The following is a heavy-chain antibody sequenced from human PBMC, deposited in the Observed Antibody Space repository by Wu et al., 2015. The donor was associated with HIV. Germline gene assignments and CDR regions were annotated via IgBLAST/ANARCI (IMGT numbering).Heavy chain of an antibody. D-gene: IGHD3-9*01. J-gene: IGHJ4*02. V-gene: IGHV1-2*02. CDR3: ARDGIISTGLFD. CDR1: GYNFNGHF. CDR2: INPSSGVT. Sequence: QVQLVQSGAEMMKPGASLKVSCQTSGYNFNGHFLHWVRRAPGQGLEWMARINPSSGVTDFAQKFQDGVTVTRDISTTTIYMELHRLRSDDTAVYYCARDGIISTGLFDWGQGTLVTVSS.